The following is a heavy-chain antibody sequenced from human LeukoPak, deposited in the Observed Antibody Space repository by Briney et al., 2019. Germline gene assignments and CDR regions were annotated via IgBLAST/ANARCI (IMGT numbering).Heavy chain of an antibody. D-gene: IGHD5-24*01. CDR1: GFTFSSYA. CDR2: ISGRGGDT. CDR3: AKVRWLQNYYFDY. Sequence: EGSLTLSCAASGFTFSSYAMSWVREAPGKGLVWVSAISGRGGDTYYADSVKGRFTNSRDKSKNTVHLQKNSLRAEDTAVYYCAKVRWLQNYYFDYWGQGTLVTVSS. V-gene: IGHV3-23*01. J-gene: IGHJ4*02.